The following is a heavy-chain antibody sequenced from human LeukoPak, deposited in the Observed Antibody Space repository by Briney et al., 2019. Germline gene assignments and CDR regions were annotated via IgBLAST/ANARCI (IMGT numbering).Heavy chain of an antibody. Sequence: SETLSLTCAVSGVSITSDTYYWSWIRQPPGKGLEWIGYILHSGSTYHNPSLKSRVTISVDTSKNQFSLKLSSVTAADTAVYFCARTRDFWSAYFDYWGQRILVTVSS. CDR1: GVSITSDTYY. CDR3: ARTRDFWSAYFDY. CDR2: ILHSGST. J-gene: IGHJ4*02. D-gene: IGHD3-3*01. V-gene: IGHV4-30-2*01.